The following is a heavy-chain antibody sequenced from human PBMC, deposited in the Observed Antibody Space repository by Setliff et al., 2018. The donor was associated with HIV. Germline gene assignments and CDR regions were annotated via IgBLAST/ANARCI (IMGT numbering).Heavy chain of an antibody. CDR3: ARVDFRYYDSSGYYYDAFDI. V-gene: IGHV3-21*01. CDR1: GFTFSSYS. Sequence: GGSLRLSCAASGFTFSSYSMNWVRQAPGKGLEWVPSISSSSSYIYYADSVKGRFTISRDNAKNSLYLQMNSLRAEDTAVYYCARVDFRYYDSSGYYYDAFDIWGQGTMVTVSS. D-gene: IGHD3-22*01. J-gene: IGHJ3*02. CDR2: ISSSSSYI.